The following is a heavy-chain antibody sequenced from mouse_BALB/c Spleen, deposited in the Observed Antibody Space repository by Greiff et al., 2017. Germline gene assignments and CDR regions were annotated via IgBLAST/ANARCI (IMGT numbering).Heavy chain of an antibody. Sequence: EGQGVESGGGLVKPGGSLKLSCAASGFTFSDYYMYWVRQTPEKRLEWVATISDGGSYTYYPDSVKGRFTISRDNAKNNLYLQMSSLKSEDTAMYYCARGSDYDTWFAYWGQGTLVTVSA. CDR2: ISDGGSYT. V-gene: IGHV5-4*02. J-gene: IGHJ3*01. D-gene: IGHD2-4*01. CDR1: GFTFSDYY. CDR3: ARGSDYDTWFAY.